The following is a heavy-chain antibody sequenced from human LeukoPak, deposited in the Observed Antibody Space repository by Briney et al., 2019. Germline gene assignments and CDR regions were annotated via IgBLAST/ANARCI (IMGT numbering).Heavy chain of an antibody. CDR3: ARLHDSLIGYRLGKKAYFDY. CDR1: GYTFTSYD. D-gene: IGHD3-9*01. Sequence: ASVKVSCKASGYTFTSYDINWVRQATGQGLEWMGWINGYNGNTKYEDKFQGRVTVTTDTSTSTVYMEMRSLRSDDTAVYYCARLHDSLIGYRLGKKAYFDYWGQGTLVTVSS. J-gene: IGHJ4*02. V-gene: IGHV1-18*01. CDR2: INGYNGNT.